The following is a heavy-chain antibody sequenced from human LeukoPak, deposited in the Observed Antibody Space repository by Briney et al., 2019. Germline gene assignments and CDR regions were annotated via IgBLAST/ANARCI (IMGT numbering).Heavy chain of an antibody. Sequence: ASVKVSCKASGYTFTSYDINWVRQATGQGLEWMGGIIPIFGTANYAQKFQGRVTITADESTSTAYMELSSLRSEDTAVYYCARLVTYDSSGYPSDYWGQGTLVTVSS. J-gene: IGHJ4*02. CDR2: IIPIFGTA. CDR1: GYTFTSYD. D-gene: IGHD3-22*01. CDR3: ARLVTYDSSGYPSDY. V-gene: IGHV1-69*13.